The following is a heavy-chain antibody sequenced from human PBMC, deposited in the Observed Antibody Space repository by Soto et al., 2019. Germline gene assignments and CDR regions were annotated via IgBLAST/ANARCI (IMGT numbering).Heavy chain of an antibody. CDR3: AGGDCGRTSCYRDYFDR. D-gene: IGHD2-2*01. J-gene: IGHJ4*02. Sequence: QVQLVESGGGVVQPGRSLRLSCAASGFTFSDYAMHWVRQAPGEGLEWVAVIWYGGGNEYYADSVEGRFAISRDNSKNTLYLQMHSLTSEDTAVYYCAGGDCGRTSCYRDYFDRWGQGTLVTVSS. CDR1: GFTFSDYA. CDR2: IWYGGGNE. V-gene: IGHV3-33*01.